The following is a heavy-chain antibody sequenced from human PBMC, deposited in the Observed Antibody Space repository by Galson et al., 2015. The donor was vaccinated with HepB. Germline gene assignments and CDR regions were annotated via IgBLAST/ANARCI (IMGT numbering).Heavy chain of an antibody. CDR2: ISAYNGNT. D-gene: IGHD6-19*01. CDR1: GYTFTSYG. CDR3: ARANIAVAGSDLSGRYYYYGMDV. V-gene: IGHV1-18*04. J-gene: IGHJ6*02. Sequence: SVKVSCKASGYTFTSYGISWVRQAPGQGLEWMGWISAYNGNTNYAQKLQGRVTMTTDTSTSTAYMELRSLRSDDTAVYYCARANIAVAGSDLSGRYYYYGMDVWGQGTTVTVSS.